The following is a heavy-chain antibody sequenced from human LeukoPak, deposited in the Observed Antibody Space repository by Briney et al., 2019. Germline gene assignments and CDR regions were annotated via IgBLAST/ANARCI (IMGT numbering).Heavy chain of an antibody. CDR1: GFTFSSYG. D-gene: IGHD1-26*01. J-gene: IGHJ5*02. Sequence: GRSLRLSCAASGFTFSSYGVHWVRQAPGKGLEWVAVIWYDGSNKYYADSVKGRFTISRDNSKNTLYLQMNSLRAEDTAVYYCARLGRGGDWFDPWGQGTLVTVSS. CDR3: ARLGRGGDWFDP. V-gene: IGHV3-33*01. CDR2: IWYDGSNK.